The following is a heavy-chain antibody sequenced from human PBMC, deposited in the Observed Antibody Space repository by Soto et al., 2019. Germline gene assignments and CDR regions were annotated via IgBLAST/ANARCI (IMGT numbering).Heavy chain of an antibody. V-gene: IGHV5-51*01. D-gene: IGHD5-18*01. J-gene: IGHJ4*02. CDR2: VYPSDSHT. CDR1: GFSFTSQW. Sequence: GASLKISCQGSGFSFTSQWIAWVRQMPGKGLGWMGTVYPSDSHTRYSPSFQGQVTISADKSISTAYLQWSSLKASDTAMYYCARQAGEPYTPKDHWGQGTLVTVSS. CDR3: ARQAGEPYTPKDH.